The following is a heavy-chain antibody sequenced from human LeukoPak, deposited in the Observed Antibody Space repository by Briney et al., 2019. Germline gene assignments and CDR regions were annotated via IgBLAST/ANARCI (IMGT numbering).Heavy chain of an antibody. J-gene: IGHJ4*02. V-gene: IGHV3-23*01. CDR1: GFTFSSYA. D-gene: IGHD3-22*01. CDR2: ISGSGGST. Sequence: QPGGSLRLSCAASGFTFSSYAMSWVRQAPGKGLEWVSAISGSGGSTYYADSVKGRFTISRDNSKNTLYLQMNSLRAEDTAVYYCAKDLQYYYDSSGSGPSLGYWGQGTLVTVSS. CDR3: AKDLQYYYDSSGSGPSLGY.